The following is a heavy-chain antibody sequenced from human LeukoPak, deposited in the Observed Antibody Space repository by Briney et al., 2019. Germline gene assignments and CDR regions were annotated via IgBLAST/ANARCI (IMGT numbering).Heavy chain of an antibody. CDR2: IYNSENT. V-gene: IGHV4-4*07. D-gene: IGHD3-22*01. CDR3: ARGPKYSDSSGYLRAFDI. CDR1: GGSISTYY. J-gene: IGHJ3*02. Sequence: PSETLSLTCSVSGGSISTYYWSWIRQPAGEGLEWIGRIYNSENTNYNPSLRSRVAMSVDTSRNQFSLRLTSVTAADTAVYYCARGPKYSDSSGYLRAFDIWGQGTMVTLSS.